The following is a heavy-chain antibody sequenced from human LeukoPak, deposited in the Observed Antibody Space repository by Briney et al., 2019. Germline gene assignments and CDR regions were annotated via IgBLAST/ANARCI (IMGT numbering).Heavy chain of an antibody. J-gene: IGHJ6*03. D-gene: IGHD3-10*01. V-gene: IGHV1-8*01. CDR1: GYTFTSYD. CDR2: MNPNSGNT. Sequence: ASVKVSCKASGYTFTSYDINWVRQATGQGLEWMGWMNPNSGNTGHAQKFQGRVTMTRNTSISTAYMELSSLRSEDTAVYYCARAVRGVNSYYYYYMDVWGKGTTVTVSS. CDR3: ARAVRGVNSYYYYYMDV.